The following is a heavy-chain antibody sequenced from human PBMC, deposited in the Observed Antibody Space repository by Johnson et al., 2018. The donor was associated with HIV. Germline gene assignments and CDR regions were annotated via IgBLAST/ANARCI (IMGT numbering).Heavy chain of an antibody. CDR1: GFTFSDYY. J-gene: IGHJ3*02. CDR2: ISSSGSTI. V-gene: IGHV3-11*04. D-gene: IGHD1-26*01. Sequence: QVQLVESGGGVVQPGRSLRLSCAASGFTFSDYYMSWIRQAPGKGLEWVLYISSSGSTIYYADSVKGRFTISRDNAKNSLYLQMNSLRAEDTAVYYCARDRSIVGALDAFDIWGQGTMVTVSS. CDR3: ARDRSIVGALDAFDI.